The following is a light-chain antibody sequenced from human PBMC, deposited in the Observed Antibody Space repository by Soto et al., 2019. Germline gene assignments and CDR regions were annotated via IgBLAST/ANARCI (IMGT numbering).Light chain of an antibody. CDR1: SSNIGAGYD. J-gene: IGLJ1*01. CDR2: GNI. V-gene: IGLV1-40*01. Sequence: QSVLTQPPSVSGAPGQRVTISCTGSSSNIGAGYDVHWYQQLPGTAPKLLIYGNINRPSGVPDRFSGSKSGTSASLAITGLQAEDEADYYCQSYDSSLSVNYVFGTGTKLTVL. CDR3: QSYDSSLSVNYV.